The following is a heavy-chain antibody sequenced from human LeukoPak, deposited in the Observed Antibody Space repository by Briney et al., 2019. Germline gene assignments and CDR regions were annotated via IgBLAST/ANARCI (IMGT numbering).Heavy chain of an antibody. CDR2: ISYDGSNK. Sequence: GRSLRLSCVASGFSFSGYGIHWVRQAPGKGLEWAAVISYDGSNKYYADSVKGRFTVARDNSKNTLYLQMNSLRTEDTAVYYCANALDDFGGGWGQGTLVTVAS. CDR1: GFSFSGYG. J-gene: IGHJ4*02. V-gene: IGHV3-30*18. D-gene: IGHD4-23*01. CDR3: ANALDDFGGG.